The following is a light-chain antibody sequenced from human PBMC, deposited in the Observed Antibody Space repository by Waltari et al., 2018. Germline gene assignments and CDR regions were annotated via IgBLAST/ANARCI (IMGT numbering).Light chain of an antibody. Sequence: EIVMTQSPATLSVFLGERATLSCRASQSIRSNLAWYQHKPGQAPRLLISGASTRATGIPARFSGSGSGTEFTLTISSLQSEDFAVYFCQQYDNWLGTFGQGTKVEIK. CDR1: QSIRSN. CDR2: GAS. CDR3: QQYDNWLGT. V-gene: IGKV3-15*01. J-gene: IGKJ1*01.